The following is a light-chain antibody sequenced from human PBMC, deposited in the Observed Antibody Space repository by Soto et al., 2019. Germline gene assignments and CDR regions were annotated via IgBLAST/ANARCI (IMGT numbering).Light chain of an antibody. J-gene: IGKJ1*01. CDR3: HQYNNWPTWT. V-gene: IGKV3-15*01. Sequence: EIVVTQSPATLSVSPGDSATLSCRTSQTVTNNLAWYRQRPGQAPTLLIYRASERATGVPDRFSGSGSGTEFTLTISSLQSEDFVVYFCHQYNNWPTWTFGQGTKVE. CDR1: QTVTNN. CDR2: RAS.